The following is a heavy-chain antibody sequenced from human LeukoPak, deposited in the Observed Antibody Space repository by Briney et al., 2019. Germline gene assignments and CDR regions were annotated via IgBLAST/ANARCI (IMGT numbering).Heavy chain of an antibody. Sequence: GASVKVSCKASGYTFTGYYMHWVRQAPGQGLEWMGWINPNSGGTNYAQKFQGRVTMTRDTSISTAYMELSRLRSDDTAVYYCASHSSIAARRNYYYYGMDVWGQGTTVTASS. CDR1: GYTFTGYY. V-gene: IGHV1-2*02. CDR3: ASHSSIAARRNYYYYGMDV. CDR2: INPNSGGT. D-gene: IGHD6-6*01. J-gene: IGHJ6*02.